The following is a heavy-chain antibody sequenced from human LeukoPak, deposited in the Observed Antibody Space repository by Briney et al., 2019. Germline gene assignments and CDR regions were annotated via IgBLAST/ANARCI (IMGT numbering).Heavy chain of an antibody. V-gene: IGHV3-48*02. D-gene: IGHD6-19*01. J-gene: IGHJ4*02. Sequence: PGGSLRLSCAASGFTFSSYSMNWVRQAPGKGLEWVSYISSSSSTIYYADSVKGRFTISRDNAKNPLYLQMNSLRDEDTAVYYCARDLGQWLVEAFDYWGQGTLVTVSS. CDR3: ARDLGQWLVEAFDY. CDR2: ISSSSSTI. CDR1: GFTFSSYS.